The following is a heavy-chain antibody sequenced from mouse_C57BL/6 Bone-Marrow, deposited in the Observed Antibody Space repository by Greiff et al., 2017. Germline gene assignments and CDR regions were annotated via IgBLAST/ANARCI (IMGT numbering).Heavy chain of an antibody. D-gene: IGHD1-1*01. CDR1: GYTFTSYW. Sequence: QVQLQQPGAELVKPGASVKLSCKASGYTFTSYWMQWVKQRPGQGLEWIGEIDPSDSYTNYNQKFKGKATLTVDTSSSTAYMQLSSLTSEDSAVYYCASGSDYYGSIYFDYWGQGTTLTDSS. V-gene: IGHV1-50*01. CDR3: ASGSDYYGSIYFDY. CDR2: IDPSDSYT. J-gene: IGHJ2*01.